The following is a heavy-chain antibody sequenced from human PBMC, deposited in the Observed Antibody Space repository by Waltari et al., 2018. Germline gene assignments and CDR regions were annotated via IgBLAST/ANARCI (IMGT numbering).Heavy chain of an antibody. V-gene: IGHV3-72*01. J-gene: IGHJ4*02. D-gene: IGHD3-16*01. CDR2: IKHTRDST. CDR1: GFSFSDHY. CDR3: ARERFANDHAHFDY. Sequence: EVQLAESGGGLVQPGGSLRLSCVASGFSFSDHYMAWVRQVPGKGLEWVGHIKHTRDSTYHAVYVKGRLTISRDNPKKSLYLEMNSLKTEDTAVYYCARERFANDHAHFDYWGPGTLVTVSS.